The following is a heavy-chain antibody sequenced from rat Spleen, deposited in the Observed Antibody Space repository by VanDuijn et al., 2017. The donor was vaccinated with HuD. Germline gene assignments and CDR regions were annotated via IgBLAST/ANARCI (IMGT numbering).Heavy chain of an antibody. CDR1: GYSITSGYG. CDR3: ARAYYGYWYFDF. CDR2: INSAGST. V-gene: IGHV3-3*01. D-gene: IGHD1-6*01. J-gene: IGHJ1*01. Sequence: VQLQESGPGLVKPSQSLSLTCSVTGYSITSGYGWNWIRKFPGNKLEWMGYINSAGSTNYNPSLKSRISITRDTSKNQFFLQVNSVTTEDTATYYCARAYYGYWYFDFWGPGTMVTVSS.